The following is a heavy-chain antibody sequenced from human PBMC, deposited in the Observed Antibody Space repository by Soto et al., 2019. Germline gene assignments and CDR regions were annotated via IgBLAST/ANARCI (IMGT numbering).Heavy chain of an antibody. Sequence: SLKVSCKASGYTCTSYGISWVRQAPGQGLEWMGGIIPIFGTANYAQKFQGRVTITADESTSTAYMELSSLRSEDTAVYYCARDWVSYSSGWCQLYYFDYWGQGTLGNVSS. D-gene: IGHD6-19*01. CDR2: IIPIFGTA. CDR3: ARDWVSYSSGWCQLYYFDY. CDR1: GYTCTSYG. V-gene: IGHV1-69*01. J-gene: IGHJ4*02.